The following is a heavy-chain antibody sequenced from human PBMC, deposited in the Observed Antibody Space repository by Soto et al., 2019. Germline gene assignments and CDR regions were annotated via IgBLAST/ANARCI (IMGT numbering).Heavy chain of an antibody. Sequence: QITLKESGPTLVKPTQTLTLTCTFSGFSLSSGGVGVAWIRQPPGKALEWLAVFFWDGDKRYSPSLMTRLTLTIYSAKIQVILSVTNMHPVATVTSYCPLVVAPIEHSYIYMDVRVQGTTVTVAS. J-gene: IGHJ6*03. CDR1: GFSLSSGGVG. D-gene: IGHD2-21*01. V-gene: IGHV2-5*02. CDR3: PLVVAPIEHSYIYMDV. CDR2: FFWDGDK.